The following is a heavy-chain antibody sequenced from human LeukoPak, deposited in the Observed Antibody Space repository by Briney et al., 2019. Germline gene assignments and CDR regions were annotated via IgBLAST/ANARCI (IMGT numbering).Heavy chain of an antibody. J-gene: IGHJ4*02. V-gene: IGHV3-23*01. Sequence: GGSLRLSCAASGFTFSSDARRWVRQAPGKGVEWVLAISGSGGSTYYADSVKGRFTISRDNSKNTLYLQMNSLRAEDTAVYYCAKAPRGVTALAQWGYWGQGTLVTVSS. CDR1: GFTFSSDA. D-gene: IGHD3-3*01. CDR3: AKAPRGVTALAQWGY. CDR2: ISGSGGST.